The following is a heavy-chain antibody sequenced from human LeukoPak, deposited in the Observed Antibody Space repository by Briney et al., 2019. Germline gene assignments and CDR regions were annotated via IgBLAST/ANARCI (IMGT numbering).Heavy chain of an antibody. J-gene: IGHJ4*02. V-gene: IGHV1-18*01. D-gene: IGHD3-22*01. CDR2: ISAYNGNT. CDR1: GYTFTSYG. Sequence: ASVKVSCKASGYTFTSYGISWVRQAPGQGLEWMGWISAYNGNTNYAQKLQGRVTMTTDTSTSTAYMELRSLRSDDTAVYYCARLLGYYYDSSGFPFDYWGREPWSPSPQ. CDR3: ARLLGYYYDSSGFPFDY.